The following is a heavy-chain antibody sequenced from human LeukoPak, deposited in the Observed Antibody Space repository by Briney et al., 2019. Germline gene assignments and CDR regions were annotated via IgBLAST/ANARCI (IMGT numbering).Heavy chain of an antibody. Sequence: TSETLSLTCTVSGGSISSGGYYWSWIRQHPGKSLEWIGYIYYSGGTYYNPSLKSRVTISVDASMNQFSLKLSSVTAADTAVYYCARTSSGYPRQYYFDYWGQGTLVTVSS. CDR1: GGSISSGGYY. CDR3: ARTSSGYPRQYYFDY. D-gene: IGHD3-22*01. J-gene: IGHJ4*02. V-gene: IGHV4-31*03. CDR2: IYYSGGT.